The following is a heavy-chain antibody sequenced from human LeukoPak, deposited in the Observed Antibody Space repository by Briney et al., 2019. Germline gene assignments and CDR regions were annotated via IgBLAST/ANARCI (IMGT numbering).Heavy chain of an antibody. CDR2: ISRNGGAV. CDR3: ARASSLIGGFDS. Sequence: GSLRLSCAASGFTFNQHSMSWVRQAPGKGLEWLSYISRNGGAVHYADSVEGRFTISRDNAKNSLSLRMNGLRTDDTAVYFCARASSLIGGFDSWGRGTLVTVSS. CDR1: GFTFNQHS. J-gene: IGHJ4*02. V-gene: IGHV3-11*01. D-gene: IGHD2-8*01.